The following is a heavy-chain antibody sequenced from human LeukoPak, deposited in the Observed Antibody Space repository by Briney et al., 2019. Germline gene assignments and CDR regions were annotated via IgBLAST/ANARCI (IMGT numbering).Heavy chain of an antibody. Sequence: GGSLRLSCAASGFTFSSYGMSWVRQAPGKGLEWVSAISGSGGKTYYADSVKGRFTISRDNSKNTLYLQMNSLRAEDTAVYYCAKRLRDGYNSPIDSWGQGTLVTVSS. J-gene: IGHJ4*02. D-gene: IGHD5-24*01. V-gene: IGHV3-23*01. CDR1: GFTFSSYG. CDR3: AKRLRDGYNSPIDS. CDR2: ISGSGGKT.